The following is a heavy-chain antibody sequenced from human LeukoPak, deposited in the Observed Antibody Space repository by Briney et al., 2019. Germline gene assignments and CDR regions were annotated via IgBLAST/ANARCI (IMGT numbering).Heavy chain of an antibody. D-gene: IGHD3-10*01. CDR2: LTGTGGTT. Sequence: GGSLRLSCAASGFTFSSNAMSWVRQAPGKGLEWVSALTGTGGTTYYADSVKGRFTISRDNSKNTLYLQMNSLRAEDTAVYYCVKAIGSGAYYRPDYWAQGTLVTVSS. CDR1: GFTFSSNA. V-gene: IGHV3-23*01. CDR3: VKAIGSGAYYRPDY. J-gene: IGHJ4*02.